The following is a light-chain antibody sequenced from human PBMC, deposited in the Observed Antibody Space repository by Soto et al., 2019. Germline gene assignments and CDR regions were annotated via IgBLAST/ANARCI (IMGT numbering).Light chain of an antibody. Sequence: DIQLTQSPSFLSASVGDRVAITCRASQGISSYLAWYQQKPGQAPRLLIYDASNRATGIPARFSGSGSGTDFTLTISSLQPEDFATYYCQQSYSTPITFGQGTRLEIK. CDR3: QQSYSTPIT. V-gene: IGKV1-39*01. J-gene: IGKJ5*01. CDR1: QGISSY. CDR2: DAS.